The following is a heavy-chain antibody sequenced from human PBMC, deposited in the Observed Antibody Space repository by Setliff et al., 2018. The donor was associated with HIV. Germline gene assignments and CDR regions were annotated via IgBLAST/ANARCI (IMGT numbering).Heavy chain of an antibody. J-gene: IGHJ6*03. V-gene: IGHV4-59*12. Sequence: SETLSLTCTVSGGSISSYYWSWIRQPPGKGLEWIGYIYYSGSTNYNPSLKSRVTISRDTSKNQFSLRLTSVTAADTAVYYCARETFYFYMDVWGKGTTVTVSS. CDR2: IYYSGST. CDR1: GGSISSYY. CDR3: ARETFYFYMDV.